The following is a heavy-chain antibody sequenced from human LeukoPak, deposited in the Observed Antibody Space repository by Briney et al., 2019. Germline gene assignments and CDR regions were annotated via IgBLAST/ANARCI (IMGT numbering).Heavy chain of an antibody. CDR2: IIPILGIA. V-gene: IGHV1-69*04. J-gene: IGHJ4*02. CDR1: GGTFSSYA. Sequence: EASVKVSCKASGGTFSSYAISWVRQAPGQGLEWMGRIIPILGIANYAQKFQGRVTITADKSTSAAYMELGSLRSEDTAVYYCARGGYGDYGSAFWGQGTLVTVSS. D-gene: IGHD4-17*01. CDR3: ARGGYGDYGSAF.